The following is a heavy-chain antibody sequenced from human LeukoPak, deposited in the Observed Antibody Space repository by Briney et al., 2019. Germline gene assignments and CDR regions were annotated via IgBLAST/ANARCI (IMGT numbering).Heavy chain of an antibody. Sequence: GESLKISCKGSGYSFTSYWIGWVRQMPGKGLEWMGIIYPGDSDIRYSPSFQGQVTISADKSISTAYLQWSSLKASDTAMYYCARTPVVPAAMSGYYYYYMDVWGKGTTVTVSS. D-gene: IGHD2-2*01. CDR2: IYPGDSDI. V-gene: IGHV5-51*01. CDR1: GYSFTSYW. J-gene: IGHJ6*03. CDR3: ARTPVVPAAMSGYYYYYMDV.